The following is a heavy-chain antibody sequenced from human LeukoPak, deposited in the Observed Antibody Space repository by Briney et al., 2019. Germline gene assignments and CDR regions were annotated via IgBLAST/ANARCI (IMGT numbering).Heavy chain of an antibody. CDR2: ISSDGSNK. CDR1: GFTFSSYG. Sequence: SGGSLRLSCAASGFTFSSYGIHWVRQAPGKGLEWVAVISSDGSNKYYTDSVKGRFTISRDNSKNTLYLQMNSLRADDTAVHYCARGPYGSGSYRFDYWGQGTLVTVSS. V-gene: IGHV3-30*03. J-gene: IGHJ4*02. CDR3: ARGPYGSGSYRFDY. D-gene: IGHD3-10*01.